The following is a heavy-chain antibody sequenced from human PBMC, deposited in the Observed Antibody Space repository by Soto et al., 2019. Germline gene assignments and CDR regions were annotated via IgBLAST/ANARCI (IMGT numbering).Heavy chain of an antibody. D-gene: IGHD3-3*01. CDR1: GFTFSSYA. V-gene: IGHV3-23*01. J-gene: IGHJ3*02. Sequence: PGGSLRLSCAASGFTFSSYAMSWVRQAPGKGLEWVSAISRSGGSTYYADSVKGRFTISRDNAKNTLYLQMNSLRAEDTAVYYYAREGFWSGYYSATDAFDIWGQGTMVTVSS. CDR2: ISRSGGST. CDR3: AREGFWSGYYSATDAFDI.